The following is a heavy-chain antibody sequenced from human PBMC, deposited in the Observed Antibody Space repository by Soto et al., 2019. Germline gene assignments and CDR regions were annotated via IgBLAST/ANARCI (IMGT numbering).Heavy chain of an antibody. CDR2: IWYDGSNK. Sequence: GGSLRLSCAASGFTFSSYGMHWVRQAPGKGLEWVAVIWYDGSNKYYADSVKGRFTISRDNSKNTLYLQMNSLRAEDTAVYYCARDLGIAAAAFQHWGQGTLVTVSS. CDR1: GFTFSSYG. J-gene: IGHJ1*01. CDR3: ARDLGIAAAAFQH. V-gene: IGHV3-33*01. D-gene: IGHD6-13*01.